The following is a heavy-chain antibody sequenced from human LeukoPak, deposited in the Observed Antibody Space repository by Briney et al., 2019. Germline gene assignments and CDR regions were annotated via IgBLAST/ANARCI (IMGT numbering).Heavy chain of an antibody. CDR1: GDSISSYY. J-gene: IGHJ4*02. CDR3: ARKSFHTSSYDY. V-gene: IGHV4-59*01. Sequence: SETLSLTCTVSGDSISSYYWSWIRQPPGKGLEWIGYIYYSGSTKYNPSLKSRVTISLDTSKTQCSLNLSSVTAADTAVYYCARKSFHTSSYDYWGQGTLVTVSS. D-gene: IGHD6-13*01. CDR2: IYYSGST.